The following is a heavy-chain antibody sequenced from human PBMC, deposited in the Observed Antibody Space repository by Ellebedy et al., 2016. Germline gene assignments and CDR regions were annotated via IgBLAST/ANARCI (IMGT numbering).Heavy chain of an antibody. Sequence: GESLKISXAASGFTFRNAWMSWVRQAPGKGLEWVGRIKSKTDGGTTDYAAPVKGRFTISRDDSTNTLSLYMNSLKTDDTAVYFCTVDRGRGVVVVSPTMQRIVVAGNWGQGTLVTVSS. V-gene: IGHV3-15*01. D-gene: IGHD2-2*01. CDR3: TVDRGRGVVVVSPTMQRIVVAGN. J-gene: IGHJ4*02. CDR1: GFTFRNAW. CDR2: IKSKTDGGTT.